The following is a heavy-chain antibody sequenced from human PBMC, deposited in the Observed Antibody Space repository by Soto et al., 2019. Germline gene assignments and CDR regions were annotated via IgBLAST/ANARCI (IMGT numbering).Heavy chain of an antibody. J-gene: IGHJ4*02. Sequence: EVHLLESGGGWVQPGGSLRLSCAASGFTFSNYAMTWVRQTPGKGLEWVSEISGSGGTTYPADSVKGRFTISRDNSKNTLYLQMNSLRAEDTAVYYCANCLLPWYRGLDYWGQGTLVTVSS. D-gene: IGHD1-1*01. CDR3: ANCLLPWYRGLDY. CDR1: GFTFSNYA. CDR2: ISGSGGTT. V-gene: IGHV3-23*01.